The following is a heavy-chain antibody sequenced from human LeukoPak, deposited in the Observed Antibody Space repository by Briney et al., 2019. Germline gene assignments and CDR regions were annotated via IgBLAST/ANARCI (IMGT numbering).Heavy chain of an antibody. CDR3: ARAGLRSDYYDSSGYYWDY. CDR2: IIPIFGTA. Sequence: ASVKVSCKASGGTFSSYAISWVRQAPGQGLEWMGRIIPIFGTANYAQKFQGRVTITTDESTSTAYMELSSLRSEDTAVYYCARAGLRSDYYDSSGYYWDYWGQGTLVTVFS. CDR1: GGTFSSYA. D-gene: IGHD3-22*01. V-gene: IGHV1-69*05. J-gene: IGHJ4*02.